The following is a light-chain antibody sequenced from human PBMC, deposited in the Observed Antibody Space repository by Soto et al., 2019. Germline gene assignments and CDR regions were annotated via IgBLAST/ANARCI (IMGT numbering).Light chain of an antibody. J-gene: IGLJ1*01. CDR1: SSNIGNNA. V-gene: IGLV1-36*01. Sequence: QAVVTQPPSVSEAPRQRVTISCSGSSSNIGNNAVNWYQQLPGKAPKLLIYYDDLLPSGVSDRFSGSKSGTSASLAISGLQSEDEADYYCAAWDDSLNGYVFGTGPKVTVL. CDR3: AAWDDSLNGYV. CDR2: YDD.